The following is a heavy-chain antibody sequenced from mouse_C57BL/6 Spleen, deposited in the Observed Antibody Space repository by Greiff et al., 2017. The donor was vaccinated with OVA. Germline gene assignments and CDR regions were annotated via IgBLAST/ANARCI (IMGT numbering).Heavy chain of an antibody. CDR3: ARSGQAAKATWFAN. J-gene: IGHJ3*01. D-gene: IGHD3-2*02. CDR2: IDPSDSYT. V-gene: IGHV1-50*01. CDR1: GYTFTSYW. Sequence: QVQLQQPGAELVKPGASVKLSCKASGYTFTSYWMQWVKQRPGQGLEWIGEIDPSDSYTNYNQKFKGKATLTVDTSSSTAYMQLSSLTSEDYAVYLWARSGQAAKATWFANGGKGTLVTVSA.